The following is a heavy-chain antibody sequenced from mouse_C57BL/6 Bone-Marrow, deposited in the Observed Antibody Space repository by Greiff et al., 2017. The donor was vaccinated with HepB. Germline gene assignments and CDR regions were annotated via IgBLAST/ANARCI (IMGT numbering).Heavy chain of an antibody. CDR3: ARGYYGSSCLDY. CDR1: GYTFTSYW. Sequence: QVQLQQPGAELVKPGASVKMSCKASGYTFTSYWITWVKQRPGQGLEWIGDIYPGSGSTNYNEKFKSKATLTVDTSSSTAYMELRSLTSEDSAVYFCARGYYGSSCLDYWGQGTTLTVSS. CDR2: IYPGSGST. V-gene: IGHV1-55*01. D-gene: IGHD1-1*01. J-gene: IGHJ2*01.